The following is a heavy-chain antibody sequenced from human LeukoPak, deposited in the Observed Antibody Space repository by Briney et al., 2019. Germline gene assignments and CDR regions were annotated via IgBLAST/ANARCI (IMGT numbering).Heavy chain of an antibody. Sequence: GGSLRLSCAASGFTFSSYSMNWVRQAPGKGLEWASSISSSSSYIYYADSVKGRFTISRDNAKNSLFLQMNSLRAEDTAVYYCARAHGAGGLGYQYMDVWGKGTTVTISS. D-gene: IGHD2-2*01. V-gene: IGHV3-21*01. J-gene: IGHJ6*03. CDR1: GFTFSSYS. CDR3: ARAHGAGGLGYQYMDV. CDR2: ISSSSSYI.